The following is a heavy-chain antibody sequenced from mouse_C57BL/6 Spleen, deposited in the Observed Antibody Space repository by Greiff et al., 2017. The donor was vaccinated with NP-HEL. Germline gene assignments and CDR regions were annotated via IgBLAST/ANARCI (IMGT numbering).Heavy chain of an antibody. J-gene: IGHJ3*01. CDR2: INPSDSET. V-gene: IGHV1-52*01. CDR1: GYTFTSYW. CDR3: ARDGKGDLAY. Sequence: QVQLQQPGAELVRPGSSVKLSCKASGYTFTSYWMPWVKQRPIQGLEWIGNINPSDSETHYNQKFKDKATFTVAKSSTTAYKQLSILKTEDSAVYYWARDGKGDLAYWGQGTLVTVSA. D-gene: IGHD2-1*01.